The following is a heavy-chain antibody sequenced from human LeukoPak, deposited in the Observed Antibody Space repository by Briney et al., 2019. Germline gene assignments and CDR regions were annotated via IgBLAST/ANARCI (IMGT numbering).Heavy chain of an antibody. CDR1: GFTFSNAW. CDR2: IKSKTDGGTT. CDR3: TTFGHCSSTSCYSG. Sequence: GGSLRLSCAASGFTFSNAWMSWVRQAPGKGLEWVGRIKSKTDGGTTDYAAPVKGRFTISRDDSKSTLYLQMNSLETEDTAVYYCTTFGHCSSTSCYSGWGQGTLVTVSS. V-gene: IGHV3-15*01. J-gene: IGHJ4*02. D-gene: IGHD2-2*01.